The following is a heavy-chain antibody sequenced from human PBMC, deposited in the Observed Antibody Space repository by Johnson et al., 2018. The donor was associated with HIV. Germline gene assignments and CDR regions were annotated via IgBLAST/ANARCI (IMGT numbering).Heavy chain of an antibody. J-gene: IGHJ3*02. CDR2: IQYDGSNK. CDR3: ASDMTPMYDTSGDDAFDI. CDR1: DFTFSSYG. Sequence: QVQLVESGGGVVQPGGSLRLSCAASDFTFSSYGMHWVRQAPGKGLEWVTFIQYDGSNKYYKDSLKGRFTISRDNAQNSLYLQLNSLRGEDTAIYYCASDMTPMYDTSGDDAFDIWGQGTMVAVSP. V-gene: IGHV3-30*02. D-gene: IGHD3-22*01.